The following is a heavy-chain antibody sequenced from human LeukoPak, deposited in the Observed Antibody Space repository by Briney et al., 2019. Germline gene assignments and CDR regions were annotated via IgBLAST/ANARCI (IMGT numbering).Heavy chain of an antibody. CDR3: ARLASGSYGPLTPFDY. J-gene: IGHJ4*02. D-gene: IGHD1-26*01. CDR1: GGSISSGGYY. CDR2: IYYSGST. Sequence: SQTLSLTCTVSGGSISSGGYYWSWIRQPPGKGLEWTVDIYYSGSTNYNPSLKSRVTISVDTSKNQFSLRLSSVTAADTAVYYSARLASGSYGPLTPFDYWGQGTLVTVSS. V-gene: IGHV4-61*08.